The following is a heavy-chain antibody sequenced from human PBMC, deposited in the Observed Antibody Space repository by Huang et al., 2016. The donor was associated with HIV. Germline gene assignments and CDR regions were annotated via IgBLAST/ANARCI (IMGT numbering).Heavy chain of an antibody. CDR2: LYYSGAT. J-gene: IGHJ4*02. CDR3: ARHERWAMVRGVPQWGFDY. Sequence: QLQLQESGPGLVKPSETLSLTCTVSVGSISSRSSYWGWIRQPPGKGLEWIVTLYYSGATSYNPSLKGRVTISVDTSKNQFSRKLSSVTAADTAVDYCARHERWAMVRGVPQWGFDYWGQGTLVTVSS. CDR1: VGSISSRSSY. V-gene: IGHV4-39*01. D-gene: IGHD3-10*01.